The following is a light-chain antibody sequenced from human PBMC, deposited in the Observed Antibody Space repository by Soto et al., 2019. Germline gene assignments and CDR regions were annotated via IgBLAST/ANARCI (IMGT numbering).Light chain of an antibody. CDR3: MQDLQTRK. CDR1: QSLLHSNGYNY. Sequence: DIVMTQSPLSLPVTPGEPASISCRSSQSLLHSNGYNYLYWYLQKPGQSPQLLIYLGSNRASGGPERLSGNGSGTNFTTKSRKGEAEDVGVYYCMQDLQTRKFGQGTKVEIK. J-gene: IGKJ1*01. CDR2: LGS. V-gene: IGKV2-28*01.